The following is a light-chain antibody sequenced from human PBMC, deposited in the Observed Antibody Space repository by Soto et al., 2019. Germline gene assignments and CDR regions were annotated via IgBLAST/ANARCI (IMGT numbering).Light chain of an antibody. CDR1: QTINGR. CDR2: YVS. V-gene: IGKV1-5*01. Sequence: DIQMTQSPSTLSASIGDRVTITCRASQTINGRLAWYQQKTGRPPKLLIYYVSFLESGAPSRFSGSGSGTDVTLTISSLLADDFATFYCQQYKVYPYTFGQGSRLDIQ. J-gene: IGKJ2*01. CDR3: QQYKVYPYT.